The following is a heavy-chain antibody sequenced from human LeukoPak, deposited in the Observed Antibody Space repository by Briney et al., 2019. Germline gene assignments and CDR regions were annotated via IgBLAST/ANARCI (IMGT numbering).Heavy chain of an antibody. D-gene: IGHD3-9*01. Sequence: GGSLRLSCAASGFTFSSYAMSWVRQAPGKGLEWVSAISGSGGSTYYADSVKGRFTISRDNSKNTLYLQMNSLRAEDTAVYNCAKSPNYDILTGYYTGDNWFDPWGQGTLVTVSS. V-gene: IGHV3-23*01. CDR2: ISGSGGST. J-gene: IGHJ5*02. CDR3: AKSPNYDILTGYYTGDNWFDP. CDR1: GFTFSSYA.